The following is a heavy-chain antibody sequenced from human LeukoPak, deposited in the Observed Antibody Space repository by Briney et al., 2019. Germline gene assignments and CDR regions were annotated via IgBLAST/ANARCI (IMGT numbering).Heavy chain of an antibody. Sequence: PGGSPRLSCAASGFTFSSYSMNWVRQAPGKGLEWVSSISSSSSYIYYADSVKGRFTISRDNAKNSLYLQMNSLRAEDTAVYYCARDSHYGDYPFDYWGQGTLVTVSS. CDR1: GFTFSSYS. J-gene: IGHJ4*02. D-gene: IGHD4-17*01. V-gene: IGHV3-21*01. CDR3: ARDSHYGDYPFDY. CDR2: ISSSSSYI.